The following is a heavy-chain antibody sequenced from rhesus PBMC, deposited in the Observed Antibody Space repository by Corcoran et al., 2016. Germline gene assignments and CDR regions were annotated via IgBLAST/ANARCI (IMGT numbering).Heavy chain of an antibody. CDR3: ARDAYGSYLDY. V-gene: IGHV4-127*01. CDR1: GYYISSGYG. CDR2: VGGSSGST. D-gene: IGHD4-4*01. J-gene: IGHJ4*01. Sequence: QVQLQESGPGLVKPSETLSLTCAVSGYYISSGYGWCWIRQPPGQGLGWIGYVGGSSGSTNYNPSLKSRVTISKDTSKNQFSLKLSSVTAADTAVYYCARDAYGSYLDYWGQGVLVTVSS.